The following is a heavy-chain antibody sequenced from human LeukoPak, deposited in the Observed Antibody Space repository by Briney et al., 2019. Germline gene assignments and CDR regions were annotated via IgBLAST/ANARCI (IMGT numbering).Heavy chain of an antibody. CDR1: GYTLTELS. Sequence: GASVKVSCTVSGYTLTELSMYLVRQAPGTGLGWMGGFDPEDGETIYAQKFQGRVTMTEDTSTDTAYMELGSLRSEDTAVYYCAGQLWSGYYFDYWGQGTLVTVSS. CDR2: FDPEDGET. D-gene: IGHD5-18*01. V-gene: IGHV1-24*01. CDR3: AGQLWSGYYFDY. J-gene: IGHJ4*02.